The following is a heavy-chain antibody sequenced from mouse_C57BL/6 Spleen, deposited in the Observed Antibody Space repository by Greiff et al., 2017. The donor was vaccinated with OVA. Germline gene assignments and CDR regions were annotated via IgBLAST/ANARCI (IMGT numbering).Heavy chain of an antibody. CDR3: AREAHYYGSSAWFAY. J-gene: IGHJ3*01. Sequence: VMLVESGPELVKPGASVKISCKASGYAFSSSWMNWVKQRPGKGLEWIGRIYPGDGDTNYNGKFKGKATLTADKSSSTAYMQISSLTSEDSAVYFCAREAHYYGSSAWFAYWGQGTLVTVSA. V-gene: IGHV1-82*01. CDR2: IYPGDGDT. D-gene: IGHD1-1*01. CDR1: GYAFSSSW.